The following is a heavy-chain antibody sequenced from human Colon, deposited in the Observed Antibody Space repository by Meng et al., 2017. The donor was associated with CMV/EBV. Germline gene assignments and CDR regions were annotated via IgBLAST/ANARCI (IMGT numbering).Heavy chain of an antibody. CDR1: GNIISSAY. CDR3: ARMFAASSGWFDP. Sequence: CKASGNIISSAYVHWVRQAPGQGLDWVGMVSLTGERPKYAQKFQGRVTMTRDTSTSTFYMELSSLVSEDTAVYYCARMFAASSGWFDPWGQGTLVT. CDR2: VSLTGERP. D-gene: IGHD6-6*01. V-gene: IGHV1-46*01. J-gene: IGHJ5*02.